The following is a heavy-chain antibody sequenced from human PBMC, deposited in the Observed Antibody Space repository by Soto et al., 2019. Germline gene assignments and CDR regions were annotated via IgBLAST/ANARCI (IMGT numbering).Heavy chain of an antibody. CDR2: IIPILATP. CDR3: ARARTTGYSSGWSYFY. J-gene: IGHJ4*02. CDR1: GGSFSSYA. D-gene: IGHD6-19*01. V-gene: IGHV1-69*01. Sequence: QVQLVQSGAEVKTPGSSVRVSCNISGGSFSSYALSWVRQAPGQGLGWMGAIIPILATPTYAQKFQGRVRISADESTATVYLELSSLRSEEMAVYYWARARTTGYSSGWSYFYWGQGTLVTVSS.